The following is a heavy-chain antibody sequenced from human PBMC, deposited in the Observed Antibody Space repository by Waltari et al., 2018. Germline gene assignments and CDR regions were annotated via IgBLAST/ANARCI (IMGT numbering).Heavy chain of an antibody. CDR3: ARDGDFSTRPNYYYYYMDV. CDR2: IYTSGST. CDR1: GGPISSYY. D-gene: IGHD3-16*02. J-gene: IGHJ6*03. V-gene: IGHV4-4*07. Sequence: QVQLQESGPGLVKPSETLSLTCTVSGGPISSYYWSWIRQPAGKGLEWIGRIYTSGSTNYNPSLKSRVTMSVDTSKNQFSLKLSSVTAADTAVYYCARDGDFSTRPNYYYYYMDVWGKGTTVTISS.